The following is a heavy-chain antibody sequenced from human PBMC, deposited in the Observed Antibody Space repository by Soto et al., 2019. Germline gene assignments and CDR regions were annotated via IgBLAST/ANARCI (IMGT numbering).Heavy chain of an antibody. CDR1: GFTFSSYG. CDR3: AKDSHYGSAPGYYGMDV. D-gene: IGHD3-10*01. V-gene: IGHV3-30*18. J-gene: IGHJ6*02. Sequence: PGGSLRLSCAASGFTFSSYGMHWVRQAPGKGLEWVAVISYDGSNKYYADSVKGRFTISRDNSKNTLYLQMNSLRAEDTAVYYCAKDSHYGSAPGYYGMDVWGQGTTVTVSS. CDR2: ISYDGSNK.